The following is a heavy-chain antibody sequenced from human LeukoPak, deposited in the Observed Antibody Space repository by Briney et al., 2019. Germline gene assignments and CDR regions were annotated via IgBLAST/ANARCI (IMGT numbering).Heavy chain of an antibody. J-gene: IGHJ6*03. Sequence: SQTLSLTCAISGDSVSSNSAAWNWIRQFPSRGLEWLGRTYYRSKWYNDYAVSVKSRITINPDTSKNHFSLQLNSVTPEDTAVYYCARVGKRMAAAGDYYFYMDVWGKGTTVTISS. D-gene: IGHD6-13*01. CDR3: ARVGKRMAAAGDYYFYMDV. CDR2: TYYRSKWYN. V-gene: IGHV6-1*01. CDR1: GDSVSSNSAA.